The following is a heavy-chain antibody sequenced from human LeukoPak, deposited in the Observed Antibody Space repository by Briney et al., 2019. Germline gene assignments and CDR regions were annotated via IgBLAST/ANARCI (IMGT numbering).Heavy chain of an antibody. J-gene: IGHJ6*02. CDR1: GGSFSGYY. CDR2: INHSGST. Sequence: KPSETLSLTCAVYGGSFSGYYWSWIRQPPGKGLEWIGEINHSGSTNYNPSLKSRVTISVDTSKNQFSLKLSSVTAADTAAYYCARGGWVVPAAIHTPQYYYYYGMDVWGQGTTVTVSS. V-gene: IGHV4-34*01. CDR3: ARGGWVVPAAIHTPQYYYYYGMDV. D-gene: IGHD2-2*02.